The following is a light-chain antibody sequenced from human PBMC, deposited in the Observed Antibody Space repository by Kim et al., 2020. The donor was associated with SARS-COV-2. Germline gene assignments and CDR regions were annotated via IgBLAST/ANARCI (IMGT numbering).Light chain of an antibody. V-gene: IGLV3-19*01. CDR2: GKN. J-gene: IGLJ2*01. CDR3: NSRDSNNNVL. Sequence: SSELTQDPAVSVALGQTVRITCQGDSLRSYYATWYQQKPGQAPILVIYGKNNRPSGIPDRFSGSSSGNTASLPITGTQAGDEADYYCNSRDSNNNVLFGGGTQLTVL. CDR1: SLRSYY.